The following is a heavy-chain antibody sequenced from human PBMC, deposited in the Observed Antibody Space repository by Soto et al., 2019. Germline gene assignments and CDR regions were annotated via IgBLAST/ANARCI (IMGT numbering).Heavy chain of an antibody. Sequence: SETLSLTCAVYGGSFSGYYWSWIRQPPGKGLEWIGEINHSGSTNYNPSLKSRVTISVDTSKNQFSLKLSSVTAADTAVYYCARVIVPSIAARRTIYSFDYWGQGTLVTVSS. J-gene: IGHJ4*02. CDR2: INHSGST. CDR1: GGSFSGYY. D-gene: IGHD6-6*01. V-gene: IGHV4-34*01. CDR3: ARVIVPSIAARRTIYSFDY.